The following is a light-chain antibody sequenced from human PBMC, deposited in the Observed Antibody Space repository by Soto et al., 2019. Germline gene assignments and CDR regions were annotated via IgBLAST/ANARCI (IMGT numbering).Light chain of an antibody. CDR3: QQYNTYSRT. J-gene: IGKJ1*01. Sequence: DIQMTQSPSTLSASVGDRVTITCRASHSISTWLAWYQQKPGKAPKLLIYDASSLEGGVPSRFSGSGSGTEFALTVSSLHPDDFATYYCQQYNTYSRTFGQGTKVDIK. CDR1: HSISTW. V-gene: IGKV1-5*01. CDR2: DAS.